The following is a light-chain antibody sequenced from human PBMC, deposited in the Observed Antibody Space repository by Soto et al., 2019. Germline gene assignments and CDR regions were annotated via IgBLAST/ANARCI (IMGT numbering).Light chain of an antibody. V-gene: IGKV1-5*03. CDR1: QSISSW. J-gene: IGKJ4*01. CDR3: QQYNNYPLT. CDR2: KTS. Sequence: DIQMTQSPSTLSASVGDRVTITCRASQSISSWLAWYQQRPGNAPKLLIYKTSSLESGVPSRFSGSGSGTEFTLTISSLQPDDFATYFCQQYNNYPLTFGGGTKVDIK.